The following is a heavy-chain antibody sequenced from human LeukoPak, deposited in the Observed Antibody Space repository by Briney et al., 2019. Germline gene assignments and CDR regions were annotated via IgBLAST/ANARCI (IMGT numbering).Heavy chain of an antibody. CDR1: GFTFSTYT. J-gene: IGHJ4*02. CDR3: ARDLWDH. V-gene: IGHV3-21*01. Sequence: GGSLRLSCAASGFTFSTYTMIWVRQAPGKGLEWVTSITSDGNFIYYADSLRGRFTVSRDNAKNSLYLQKNRLRAEDTAMYYCARDLWDHWGQGTLVTVSS. CDR2: ITSDGNFI.